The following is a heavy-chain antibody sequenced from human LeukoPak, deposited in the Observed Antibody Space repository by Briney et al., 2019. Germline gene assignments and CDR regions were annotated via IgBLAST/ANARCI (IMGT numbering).Heavy chain of an antibody. J-gene: IGHJ4*02. D-gene: IGHD4-17*01. Sequence: GGSLRLSCAASGFSITDHYMDWVRQAPGKGLEWVGRTRNQPNGYTTDYGTSVKGRFIISRDDSENSLYLQMNGLKTEDTAVYYCVRVRHGDYFDYWGQGTLVTVSS. CDR1: GFSITDHY. CDR3: VRVRHGDYFDY. V-gene: IGHV3-72*01. CDR2: TRNQPNGYTT.